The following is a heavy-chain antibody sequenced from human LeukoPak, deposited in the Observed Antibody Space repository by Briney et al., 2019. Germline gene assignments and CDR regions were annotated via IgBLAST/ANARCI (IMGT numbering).Heavy chain of an antibody. CDR1: GGSISSYY. CDR3: AREEPLSSTTWPWFDP. D-gene: IGHD2-2*01. Sequence: PSETLSLTCTVSGGSISSYYWSWIRQPPGKGLEWIGYIYYSGSTNYNPSLKSRVTISVDTSKNQFSLKLSSVTAADTAVYYCAREEPLSSTTWPWFDPWGQGTLVTVSS. J-gene: IGHJ5*02. CDR2: IYYSGST. V-gene: IGHV4-59*01.